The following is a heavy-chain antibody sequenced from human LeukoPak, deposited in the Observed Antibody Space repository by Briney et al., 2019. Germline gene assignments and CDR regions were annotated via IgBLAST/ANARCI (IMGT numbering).Heavy chain of an antibody. Sequence: PSETLSLTCTVSGGSISSGDYYWSWIRQPPGKGLGWIGYIYYSGSTYYNPSLKSRVTISVDTSKNQFSLKLSSVTAADTAVYYCASYDSSGADKDWFDPWGQGTLVTVSS. CDR1: GGSISSGDYY. J-gene: IGHJ5*02. D-gene: IGHD3-22*01. CDR2: IYYSGST. CDR3: ASYDSSGADKDWFDP. V-gene: IGHV4-30-4*01.